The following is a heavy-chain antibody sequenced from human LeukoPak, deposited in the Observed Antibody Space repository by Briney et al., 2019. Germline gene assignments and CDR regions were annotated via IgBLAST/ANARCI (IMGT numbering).Heavy chain of an antibody. CDR3: ARDQAVAGPLAFDY. V-gene: IGHV1-8*03. CDR2: MNPNSGNT. Sequence: GASVKVSCKASGYTFTSYDINWVRQATGQGLEWMGWMNPNSGNTGYAQKFQGRVTITRNTSISTAYMELSSLRSEDTAVYYCARDQAVAGPLAFDYWGQGTLVTVSS. CDR1: GYTFTSYD. J-gene: IGHJ4*02. D-gene: IGHD6-19*01.